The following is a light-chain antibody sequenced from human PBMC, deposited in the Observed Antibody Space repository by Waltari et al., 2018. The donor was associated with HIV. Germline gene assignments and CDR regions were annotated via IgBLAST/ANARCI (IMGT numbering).Light chain of an antibody. J-gene: IGLJ2*01. CDR1: SSNIGSNY. Sequence: QSVLTQPPSASGTPGHRVTISCSGASSNIGSNYVYWYQELPGTAPKLLIYRTDQRPSGVPYRFSGSKSGTSASRAISVLRSEDEADYYCAAWDDSLSALFGGGTQLTVL. V-gene: IGLV1-47*01. CDR3: AAWDDSLSAL. CDR2: RTD.